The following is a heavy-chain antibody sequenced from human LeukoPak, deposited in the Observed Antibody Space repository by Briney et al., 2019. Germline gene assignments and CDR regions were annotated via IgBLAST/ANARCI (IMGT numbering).Heavy chain of an antibody. CDR1: GGSISSYY. CDR3: ARHVPHFDWKITGGAFAI. D-gene: IGHD3-9*01. V-gene: IGHV4-59*08. J-gene: IGHJ3*02. Sequence: SETLSLTCTVSGGSISSYYWTWIRQPPGKELEWIGEINHSGSTNYNPSLQSRAAISVDSAKNQFSLKLTSMTAADTAVYYCARHVPHFDWKITGGAFAIWGPGTMVTVSS. CDR2: INHSGST.